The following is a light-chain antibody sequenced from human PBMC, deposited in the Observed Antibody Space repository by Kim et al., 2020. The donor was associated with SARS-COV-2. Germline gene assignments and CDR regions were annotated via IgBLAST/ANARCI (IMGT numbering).Light chain of an antibody. CDR1: QDISNY. CDR2: DAS. CDR3: QQYDNLPPYT. J-gene: IGKJ2*01. V-gene: IGKV1-33*01. Sequence: DIQMTQSPSSLSASVGDRVTITCQASQDISNYLNRYQQKPGKAPKLLIYDASNLETGVPSRFSGSGSGTDFTFTISSLQPEDIATYYCQQYDNLPPYTFGQGTKLEI.